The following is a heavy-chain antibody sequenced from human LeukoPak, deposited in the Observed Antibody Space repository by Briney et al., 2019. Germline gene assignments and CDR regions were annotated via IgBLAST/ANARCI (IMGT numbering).Heavy chain of an antibody. CDR1: GYTLTELS. CDR2: FDPEDGET. J-gene: IGHJ4*02. CDR3: ATADVLLWFGEPRGGDY. V-gene: IGHV1-24*01. Sequence: ASVKVSCKVSGYTLTELSMHWVRQAPGKGLEWMGGFDPEDGETIYAQKFQGRVTMTEDTSTDTAYMELSSLRSEDTAVYYCATADVLLWFGEPRGGDYWGQGTLVTVSS. D-gene: IGHD3-10*01.